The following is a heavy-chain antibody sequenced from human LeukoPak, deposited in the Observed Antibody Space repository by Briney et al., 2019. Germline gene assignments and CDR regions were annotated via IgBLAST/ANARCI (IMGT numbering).Heavy chain of an antibody. D-gene: IGHD3-16*01. CDR3: AGVRLGNSGFSEYFEH. J-gene: IGHJ1*01. Sequence: SGTLSLTCAVTGGSISNNWWTWVRQPPGKGLGWIGEISQSARTNYNPSLKSRVTMSIDKSRNQFSLRMSSVTAADTAVYYCAGVRLGNSGFSEYFEHWGQGTLVTVSS. V-gene: IGHV4-4*02. CDR2: ISQSART. CDR1: GGSISNNW.